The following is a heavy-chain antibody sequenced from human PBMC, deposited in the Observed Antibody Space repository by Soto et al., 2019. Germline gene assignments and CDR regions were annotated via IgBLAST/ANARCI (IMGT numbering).Heavy chain of an antibody. D-gene: IGHD2-15*01. J-gene: IGHJ3*02. V-gene: IGHV3-66*01. CDR1: GFIVSVTY. CDR3: AREPRYCRGGSCSITGDAYDI. CDR2: ISNRGDT. Sequence: PGGSLRLSCTASGFIVSVTYVNWVRQAPGKGLEWVSVISNRGDTHYADSVRGRFSLSRDISDNTLHLQMNNLRVEDTAVYYCAREPRYCRGGSCSITGDAYDIWGQGTMVTVSS.